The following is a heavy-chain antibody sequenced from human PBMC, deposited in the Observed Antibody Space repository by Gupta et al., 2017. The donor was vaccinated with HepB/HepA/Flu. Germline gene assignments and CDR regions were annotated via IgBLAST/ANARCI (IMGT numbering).Heavy chain of an antibody. CDR2: ILYDGSNE. Sequence: QVQLVESGGGVVQPGRSLRLSCAVSGFTFRSYALHWVRQAPGKGLEWVAVILYDGSNELYADSVKGRFTISRDNSKNTLYQQMNSLRPEDTAVYYCARDKVNQAAAGYFDYWGQGTLVTVSS. CDR3: ARDKVNQAAAGYFDY. D-gene: IGHD6-13*01. CDR1: GFTFRSYA. V-gene: IGHV3-30-3*01. J-gene: IGHJ4*02.